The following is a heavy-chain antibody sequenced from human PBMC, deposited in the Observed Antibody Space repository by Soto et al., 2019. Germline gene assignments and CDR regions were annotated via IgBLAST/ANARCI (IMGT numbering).Heavy chain of an antibody. CDR3: ARVGDIVVVPAAIAPLLYTSGYYYGMDV. J-gene: IGHJ6*02. CDR2: ISSSSSSYI. Sequence: GGSLRLSCAASGFTFSSYSMNWVRQAPGKGLEWVSSISSSSSSYIYYADSVKGRFTISRDNAKNSLYLQMNSLRAEDTAVYYCARVGDIVVVPAAIAPLLYTSGYYYGMDVWGQGTTVTVSS. CDR1: GFTFSSYS. D-gene: IGHD2-2*01. V-gene: IGHV3-21*01.